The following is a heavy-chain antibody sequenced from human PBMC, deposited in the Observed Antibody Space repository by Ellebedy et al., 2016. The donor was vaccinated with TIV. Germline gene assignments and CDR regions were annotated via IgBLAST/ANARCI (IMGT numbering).Heavy chain of an antibody. V-gene: IGHV1-8*01. D-gene: IGHD5-18*01. CDR1: GYTFTSYD. Sequence: ASVKVSCXASGYTFTSYDIHWVRQAPGQGLEWMGWVNPNSGYTGYAQMFQGRVTMTRNTSINTAYTELRSLRSDDTAVYYCGTPMVGDFSYYYMDVWGKGTTVTVSS. J-gene: IGHJ6*03. CDR3: GTPMVGDFSYYYMDV. CDR2: VNPNSGYT.